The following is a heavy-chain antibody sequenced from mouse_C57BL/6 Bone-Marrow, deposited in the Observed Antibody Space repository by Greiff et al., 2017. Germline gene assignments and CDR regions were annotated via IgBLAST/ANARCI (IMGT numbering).Heavy chain of an antibody. J-gene: IGHJ2*01. Sequence: VKLQQPGAELVMPGASVKLSCKASGYTFTSYWMHWVQQRPGQGLEWIGEIDPYDSYTKYNQKVKGKSTLTVDKSSSKAYMQLSSLTSEDSAVYYCARMDWDGDYWGQGTTLTVSS. D-gene: IGHD4-1*01. CDR1: GYTFTSYW. V-gene: IGHV1-69*01. CDR3: ARMDWDGDY. CDR2: IDPYDSYT.